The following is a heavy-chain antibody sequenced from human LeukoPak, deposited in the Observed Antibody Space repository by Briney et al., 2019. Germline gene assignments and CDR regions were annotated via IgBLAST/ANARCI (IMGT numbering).Heavy chain of an antibody. CDR1: GGSISSYY. J-gene: IGHJ5*02. CDR3: ARDLLRGAAAGTSLGWFDP. D-gene: IGHD6-13*01. V-gene: IGHV4-4*07. Sequence: SETLSLTCTVSGGSISSYYWSWIRQPAGKGLEWIGRIYTSGSTNYNPSLKSRVTMPVDTSKNQFSLKLSSVTAADTAVYYCARDLLRGAAAGTSLGWFDPWGQGTLVTVSS. CDR2: IYTSGST.